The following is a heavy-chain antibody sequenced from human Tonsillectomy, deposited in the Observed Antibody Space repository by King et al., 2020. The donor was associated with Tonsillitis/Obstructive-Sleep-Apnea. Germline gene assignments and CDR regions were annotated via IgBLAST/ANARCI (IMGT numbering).Heavy chain of an antibody. Sequence: QLQESGPGLVKPSGTLSLTCAVSGGSISSSNWWSWVRQPPGKGLEWIGESYHSGNTNYDPSLKSRVTISVDKSKNQVSLELSSVTTADTAVYYCAGGRGYGSTTSCYTDNWFDPWGQGTLVTVSS. D-gene: IGHD2-2*02. V-gene: IGHV4-4*02. J-gene: IGHJ5*02. CDR2: SYHSGNT. CDR3: AGGRGYGSTTSCYTDNWFDP. CDR1: GGSISSSNW.